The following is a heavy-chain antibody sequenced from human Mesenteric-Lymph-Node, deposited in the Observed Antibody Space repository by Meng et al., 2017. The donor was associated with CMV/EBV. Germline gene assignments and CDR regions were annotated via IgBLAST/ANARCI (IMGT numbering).Heavy chain of an antibody. CDR1: GGSISSYY. Sequence: SETLSLTCTVSGGSISSYYWSWIRQPPGKGLEWIGYIYYSGSTNYNPSLRRRVSMSLDTSKNQFSLKLSSVTAADTAIYYCARDPSPLGWFDPWGQGTLVTVSS. CDR3: ARDPSPLGWFDP. D-gene: IGHD3-10*01. CDR2: IYYSGST. J-gene: IGHJ5*02. V-gene: IGHV4-59*01.